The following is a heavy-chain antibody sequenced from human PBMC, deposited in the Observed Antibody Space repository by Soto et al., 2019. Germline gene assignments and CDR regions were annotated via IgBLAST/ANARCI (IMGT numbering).Heavy chain of an antibody. J-gene: IGHJ5*02. CDR3: ATRVRLGYCSSTSCSNWFDP. D-gene: IGHD2-2*01. CDR2: IYYRGST. Sequence: SETLSLTCTVSGGSISSGGYYWSWIRQHPGKGLEWIGYIYYRGSTYYNPSLKSRVTISVDTSKNQFSLKLSSVTAADTAGYYCATRVRLGYCSSTSCSNWFDPWGQGTLVTVSS. V-gene: IGHV4-31*03. CDR1: GGSISSGGYY.